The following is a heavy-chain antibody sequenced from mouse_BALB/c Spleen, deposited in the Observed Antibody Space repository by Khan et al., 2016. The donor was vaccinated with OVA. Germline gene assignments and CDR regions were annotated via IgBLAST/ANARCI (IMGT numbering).Heavy chain of an antibody. J-gene: IGHJ1*01. V-gene: IGHV1-63*02. CDR3: ARYPSWYFDV. CDR2: IYPGVYYT. Sequence: QVQLQQSGAELLRPGTSVKMSCKAGGYTFTNYLIGWVKQRPGHGLEWIGDIYPGVYYTNYNEKFKGKATLTAATSSSTFFMQLSSLTFEDSAIYYCARYPSWYFDVWGAGTTVTVSS. CDR1: GYTFTNYL.